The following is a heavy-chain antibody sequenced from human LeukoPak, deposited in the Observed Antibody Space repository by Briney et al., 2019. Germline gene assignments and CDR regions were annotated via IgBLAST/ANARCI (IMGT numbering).Heavy chain of an antibody. V-gene: IGHV4-30-4*08. D-gene: IGHD2-21*01. J-gene: IGHJ6*03. Sequence: TLSLTCTVSGGTINSGEHYWGWIRQTPGKGREWIGYIYHNGRTYSNPSIKSRLDLSVDTSKTQFSLKLTSVTVAYTGLYYSARYSAILSHMAVWGKGTTVTVCS. CDR2: IYHNGRT. CDR1: GGTINSGEHY. CDR3: ARYSAILSHMAV.